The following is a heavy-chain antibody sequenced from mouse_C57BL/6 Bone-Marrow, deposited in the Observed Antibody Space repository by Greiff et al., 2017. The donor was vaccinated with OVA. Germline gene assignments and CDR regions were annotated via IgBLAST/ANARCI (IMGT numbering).Heavy chain of an antibody. CDR2: IYPGSGST. D-gene: IGHD1-1*01. CDR1: GYTFTSYW. Sequence: QVQLQQSGAELVKPGASVKMSCKASGYTFTSYWITWVKQRPGQGLEWIGDIYPGSGSTNYNEKFKSKATLTVDTSSSTAYMQLSSLTSEDSAVYYCARRSFITHGWYFDVWGTGTTVTVSS. J-gene: IGHJ1*03. V-gene: IGHV1-55*01. CDR3: ARRSFITHGWYFDV.